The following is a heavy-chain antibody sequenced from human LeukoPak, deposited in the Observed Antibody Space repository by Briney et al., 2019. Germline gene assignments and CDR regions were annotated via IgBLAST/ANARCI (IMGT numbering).Heavy chain of an antibody. D-gene: IGHD5-24*01. CDR2: ISYDGSDK. J-gene: IGHJ4*02. V-gene: IGHV3-30*18. Sequence: PGGSLRLSCAASGFIFSIYGMHWVRQAPGKGLEWVVVISYDGSDKYYADSVKGRFTISRDNSKNTLYLEMNSLRAEDTAVYYCAKGMTTTQGNFDYWGQGTLVTVSS. CDR3: AKGMTTTQGNFDY. CDR1: GFIFSIYG.